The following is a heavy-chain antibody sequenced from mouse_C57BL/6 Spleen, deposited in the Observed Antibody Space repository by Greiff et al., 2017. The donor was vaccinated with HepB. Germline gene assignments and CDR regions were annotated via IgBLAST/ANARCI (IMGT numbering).Heavy chain of an antibody. CDR2: ISSGGSYT. V-gene: IGHV5-6*01. J-gene: IGHJ4*01. D-gene: IGHD2-3*01. Sequence: EVHLVESGGDLVKPGGSLKLSCAASGFTFSSYGMSWVRQTPDKRLEWVATISSGGSYTYYPDSVKGRITISRDNAKNTLYLQMSSLKSEDTAMYYCARWEDGYYDAMDYWGQGTSVTVSS. CDR3: ARWEDGYYDAMDY. CDR1: GFTFSSYG.